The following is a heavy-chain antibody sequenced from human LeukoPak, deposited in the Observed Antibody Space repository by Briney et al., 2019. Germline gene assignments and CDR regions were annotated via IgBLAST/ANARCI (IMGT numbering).Heavy chain of an antibody. D-gene: IGHD4-17*01. Sequence: ETLSLTCAVYGGSFSGYYWSWIRQPPGKGLEWVSAISGSGGSTYYADSVKGRFTISRDNSKNTLYLQMNSLRAEDTAVYYCARGDYDAFDIWGQGTMVTVSS. CDR1: GGSFSGYY. V-gene: IGHV3-23*01. CDR2: ISGSGGST. CDR3: ARGDYDAFDI. J-gene: IGHJ3*02.